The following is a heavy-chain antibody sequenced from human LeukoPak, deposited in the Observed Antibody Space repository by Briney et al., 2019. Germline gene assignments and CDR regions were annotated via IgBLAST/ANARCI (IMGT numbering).Heavy chain of an antibody. CDR3: AKSLNPSYSSSWYFDY. J-gene: IGHJ4*02. CDR2: INSDGSST. D-gene: IGHD6-13*01. V-gene: IGHV3-74*01. CDR1: GFTFSSYW. Sequence: GGSLRLSCAASGFTFSSYWMHWVRHAPGKGLVWVSRINSDGSSTSYADSVKGRFTLSRDNSKNTLYLQMNSLRAEDTAVYYCAKSLNPSYSSSWYFDYWGQGTLVTVSS.